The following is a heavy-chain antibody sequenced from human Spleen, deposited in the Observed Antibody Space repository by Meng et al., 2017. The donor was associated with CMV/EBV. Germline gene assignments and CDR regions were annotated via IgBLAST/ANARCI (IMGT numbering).Heavy chain of an antibody. CDR2: TYYRSKWYN. CDR3: ARGTLGPVLTGRDNWFDP. Sequence: SSNSAAWNWIRQSPSRGLEWLGRTYYRSKWYNDYAVSVKSRITINPDTSKNQFSLQLNSVTPEDTAVYYCARGTLGPVLTGRDNWFDPWGQGTLVTVSS. V-gene: IGHV6-1*01. CDR1: SSNSAA. D-gene: IGHD3-9*01. J-gene: IGHJ5*02.